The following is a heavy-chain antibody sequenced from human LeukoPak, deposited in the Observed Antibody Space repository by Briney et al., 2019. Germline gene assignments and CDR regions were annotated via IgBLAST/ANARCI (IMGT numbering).Heavy chain of an antibody. V-gene: IGHV3-23*01. J-gene: IGHJ4*02. D-gene: IGHD1-26*01. Sequence: ETLSLTCTVSGGSMSDYYWSWVRQAPGKGLEWVSAISGSGGSTYYADSVKGRFTISRDNSKNTLYLQMNSLRAEDTAVYYCAKDRGVGATHYWGQGTLVTVSS. CDR1: GGSMSDYY. CDR3: AKDRGVGATHY. CDR2: ISGSGGST.